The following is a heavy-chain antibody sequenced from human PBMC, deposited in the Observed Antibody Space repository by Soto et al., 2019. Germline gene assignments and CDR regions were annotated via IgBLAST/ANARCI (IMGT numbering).Heavy chain of an antibody. J-gene: IGHJ4*02. CDR2: IYYSGST. V-gene: IGHV4-59*08. D-gene: IGHD3-22*01. Sequence: SETLCLTCTVSGGSISSYYWSWIRQPPGKGLEWIGYIYYSGSTNYSPSLKSRITISVDTSKTQFSLKLSSVTAADTAVYYCARLDSRGFFDSWGQGTLVTXSS. CDR3: ARLDSRGFFDS. CDR1: GGSISSYY.